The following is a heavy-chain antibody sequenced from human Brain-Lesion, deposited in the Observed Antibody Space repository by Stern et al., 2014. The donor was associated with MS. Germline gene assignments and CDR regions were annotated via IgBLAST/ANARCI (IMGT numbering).Heavy chain of an antibody. CDR2: MNPYSGNT. J-gene: IGHJ4*02. CDR1: GYTFRSYD. Sequence: VQLVESGAEVKKHGASGKVSCKASGYTFRSYDLTWVRQASGHRLECMGWMNPYSGNTGYAQKFKGRVSMTSDPSISTVYMELTSLTSDDTAVYFCARAVRNQLLSEYWGQGTLVTVSS. D-gene: IGHD2-2*01. V-gene: IGHV1-8*01. CDR3: ARAVRNQLLSEY.